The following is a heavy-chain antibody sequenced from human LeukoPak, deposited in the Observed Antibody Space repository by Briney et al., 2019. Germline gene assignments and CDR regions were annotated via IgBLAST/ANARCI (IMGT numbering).Heavy chain of an antibody. D-gene: IGHD3-22*01. Sequence: PGRSLRLSCAASGFTFSSYDMHWVRQAPGKGLEWVAVISYDGSNKYYADSVKGRFTISRDNSKNTLYLQMNSLRAEDTAVYYCAKDPGGSSGYPDAFDIWGQGTMVTVSS. CDR3: AKDPGGSSGYPDAFDI. J-gene: IGHJ3*02. CDR2: ISYDGSNK. CDR1: GFTFSSYD. V-gene: IGHV3-30*18.